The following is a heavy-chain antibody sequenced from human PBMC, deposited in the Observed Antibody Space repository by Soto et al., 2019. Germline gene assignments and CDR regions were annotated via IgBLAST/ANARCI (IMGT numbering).Heavy chain of an antibody. V-gene: IGHV1-69*13. J-gene: IGHJ6*02. Sequence: GASVKVSCKASGGTFSSYAISWVRQAPGQGLEWMGGIIPIFGTANYAQKFQGRVTITADESTSTAYMELSSLRSEDTAVYYCARPDESHRDYYYYGMDVWGQGTTVTVSS. CDR2: IIPIFGTA. CDR3: ARPDESHRDYYYYGMDV. CDR1: GGTFSSYA.